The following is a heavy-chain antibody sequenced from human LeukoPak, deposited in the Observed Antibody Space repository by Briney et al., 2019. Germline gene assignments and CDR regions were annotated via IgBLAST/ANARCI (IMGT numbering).Heavy chain of an antibody. CDR2: IYHSGST. CDR1: GGSISSGGYY. J-gene: IGHJ2*01. V-gene: IGHV4-30-2*01. Sequence: SQTLSLTCTVSGGSISSGGYYWSWIRQPPGKGLEWIGYIYHSGSTYYNPSLKSRVTISVDRSKNQFSLKLSSVTAADTAVYYCARPSGYYENWYFDLWGRGTLVTVSS. D-gene: IGHD3-3*01. CDR3: ARPSGYYENWYFDL.